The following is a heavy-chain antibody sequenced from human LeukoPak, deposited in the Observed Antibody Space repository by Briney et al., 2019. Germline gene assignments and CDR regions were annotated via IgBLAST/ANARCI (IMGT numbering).Heavy chain of an antibody. D-gene: IGHD1-26*01. Sequence: SETLSLTCTVSGGSVRSYYWSWIRQPPGEGLEWIAYIHNSGGTNYNPSLKSRVTISVDTSKNQFSPKLRSVTAADTAVYYCVRDWEGFNFDIWGQGTMVTVSS. V-gene: IGHV4-59*02. CDR2: IHNSGGT. J-gene: IGHJ3*02. CDR3: VRDWEGFNFDI. CDR1: GGSVRSYY.